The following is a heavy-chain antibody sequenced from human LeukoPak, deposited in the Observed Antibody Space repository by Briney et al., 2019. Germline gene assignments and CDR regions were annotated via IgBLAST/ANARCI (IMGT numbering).Heavy chain of an antibody. CDR2: IRYDGRNK. Sequence: GGSLRLSCAASRFTFSSYGMHWVRQSPGKGLEWVAFIRYDGRNKYYADSVKGRFTISRDNSKNTLYLQMNSLRAEDTAVYYCAKDLRNRQWLGAYWGQGTLVTVSS. V-gene: IGHV3-30*02. J-gene: IGHJ4*02. CDR1: RFTFSSYG. D-gene: IGHD6-19*01. CDR3: AKDLRNRQWLGAY.